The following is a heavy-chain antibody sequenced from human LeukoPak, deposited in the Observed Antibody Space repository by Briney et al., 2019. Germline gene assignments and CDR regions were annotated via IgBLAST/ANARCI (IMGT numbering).Heavy chain of an antibody. CDR1: GFTFSSYG. J-gene: IGHJ4*02. CDR2: IRYDGSNK. CDR3: AKFNRQYCSSTSCYGGFDY. Sequence: PGGSLRLSCAASGFTFSSYGMHWVRQAPGKGLVWVAFIRYDGSNKYYADSVKGRFTLSRDNSKNTLYLQINSLRAEDTAVYYCAKFNRQYCSSTSCYGGFDYWGQGTLVTVSS. D-gene: IGHD2-2*01. V-gene: IGHV3-30*02.